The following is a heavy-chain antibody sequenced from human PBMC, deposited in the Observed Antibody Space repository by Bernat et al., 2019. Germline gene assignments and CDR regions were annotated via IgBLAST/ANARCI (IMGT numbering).Heavy chain of an antibody. Sequence: EVHLVESGGGLVKPGGSLRLSCAASGFTFSNVWMSWVRQAPGKGLEWVGRVKSKTDGGTLEEAAPVKDRFSISREESKNTVYLQVNSLKSEDTAVYYCTTLGETWGQGTLVTVSS. CDR3: TTLGET. CDR1: GFTFSNVW. J-gene: IGHJ4*02. D-gene: IGHD3-16*01. V-gene: IGHV3-15*01. CDR2: VKSKTDGGTL.